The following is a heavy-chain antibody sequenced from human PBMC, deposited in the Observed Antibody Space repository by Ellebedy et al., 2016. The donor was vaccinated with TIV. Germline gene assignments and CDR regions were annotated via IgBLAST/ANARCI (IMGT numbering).Heavy chain of an antibody. J-gene: IGHJ5*02. D-gene: IGHD3-16*02. V-gene: IGHV1-18*01. Sequence: AASVKVSCKASGYTFTSYGISWVRQASGQGLEWMGWINPYNGNKNYVQKLQDRVTMTTDTSTSTAYMDLRSLRSDDAAVYYCARDGPWGYHWFDPWGQGTLVTVSS. CDR3: ARDGPWGYHWFDP. CDR2: INPYNGNK. CDR1: GYTFTSYG.